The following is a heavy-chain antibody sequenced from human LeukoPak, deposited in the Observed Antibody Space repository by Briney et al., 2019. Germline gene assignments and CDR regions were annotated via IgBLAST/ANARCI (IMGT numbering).Heavy chain of an antibody. V-gene: IGHV3-23*01. CDR1: GFTFGHNA. CDR3: AKGAPSSSSIFDF. J-gene: IGHJ4*02. CDR2: LSGSGGDT. D-gene: IGHD6-6*01. Sequence: PGGSLRLSCVASGFTFGHNAMAWVRQAPGKRLEWVSALSGSGGDTFYADSVKGRFTISRDNSKNTLYLQLSSLGPDDTAVYYCAKGAPSSSSIFDFWGPGTLVTVSS.